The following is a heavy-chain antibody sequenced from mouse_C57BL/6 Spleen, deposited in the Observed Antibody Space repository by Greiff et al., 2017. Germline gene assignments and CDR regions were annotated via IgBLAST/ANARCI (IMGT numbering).Heavy chain of an antibody. Sequence: EVNVVESEGGLVQPGSSMKLSCTASGFTFSDYYMAWVRQVPEKGLEWVANINYDGSSTYYLDSLKSRFIISRDNAKNILYLQMSSLKSEDTATYYCARAVAMDYWGQGTSVTVSS. J-gene: IGHJ4*01. CDR3: ARAVAMDY. CDR2: INYDGSST. CDR1: GFTFSDYY. V-gene: IGHV5-16*01.